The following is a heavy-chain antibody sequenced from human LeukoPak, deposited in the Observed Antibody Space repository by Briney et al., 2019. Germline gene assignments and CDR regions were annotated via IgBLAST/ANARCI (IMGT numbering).Heavy chain of an antibody. V-gene: IGHV3-23*01. CDR1: GFTFSSYA. CDR2: ISGSGGST. CDR3: AKGRRFWELPTSFNY. Sequence: GGSLRLSCAASGFTFSSYAMSWVRQAPGKGLEWVSAISGSGGSTYYADSVKGLFTIYRENSKNTLYLQMNSLRAEDTAVYYCAKGRRFWELPTSFNYWGQGTLVTVSS. J-gene: IGHJ4*02. D-gene: IGHD3-3*01.